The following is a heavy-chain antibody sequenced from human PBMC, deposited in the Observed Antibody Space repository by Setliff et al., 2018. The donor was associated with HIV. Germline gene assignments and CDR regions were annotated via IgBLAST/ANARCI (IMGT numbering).Heavy chain of an antibody. J-gene: IGHJ6*03. CDR2: ISSSAVTI. D-gene: IGHD3-22*01. CDR3: ARDQSYYDSRYYYYMDV. CDR1: GFTFSDYY. V-gene: IGHV3-11*01. Sequence: PGGSLRLSCAASGFTFSDYYMIWIRQAPGKGLEWISYISSSAVTIYYADSVKGRFTMARDNAKNSLYLQMNSLRAADTALYYCARDQSYYDSRYYYYMDVWGKGTTVTVSS.